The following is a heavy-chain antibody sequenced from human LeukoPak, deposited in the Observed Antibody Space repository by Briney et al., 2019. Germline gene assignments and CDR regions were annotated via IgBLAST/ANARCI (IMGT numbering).Heavy chain of an antibody. CDR2: IDPSDSYT. V-gene: IGHV5-10-1*01. D-gene: IGHD3-9*01. Sequence: GESLRISCKGSGYSFTSYWISWVRQMPGKGLEWIGRIDPSDSYTNYSPSFQGHVTISADKSISTAYLQWSSLKASDTAMYYCARTRHYDILTGYQEAAGAFDIWGQGTMVTVSS. CDR3: ARTRHYDILTGYQEAAGAFDI. J-gene: IGHJ3*02. CDR1: GYSFTSYW.